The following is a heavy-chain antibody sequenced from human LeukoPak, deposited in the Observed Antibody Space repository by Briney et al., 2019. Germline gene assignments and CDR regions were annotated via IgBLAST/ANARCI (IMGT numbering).Heavy chain of an antibody. CDR2: IHYSGST. CDR3: ARVSWFPGASFYYMDV. V-gene: IGHV4-59*01. J-gene: IGHJ6*03. D-gene: IGHD3-9*01. Sequence: SETLSLTCTVSGGSISSYYWSWIRQPPGKGLVWIGYIHYSGSTNYSPSLKSRVTISVDTSKNQFSLNLTSVTAADSAVYYCARVSWFPGASFYYMDVWDKGTTVTVSS. CDR1: GGSISSYY.